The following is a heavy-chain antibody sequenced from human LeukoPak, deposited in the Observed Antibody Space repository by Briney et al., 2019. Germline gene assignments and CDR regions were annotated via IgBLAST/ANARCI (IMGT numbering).Heavy chain of an antibody. CDR2: IYTSGST. CDR3: ARGVGYDFWSGYYTGSSPTYFDY. Sequence: SETLSLTCTVSGGSISSYYWSWIRQPPGKGLEWIGYIYTSGSTNYNPSLKSRVTISVDTSKNQFSLKLSSVTAADTAVYYCARGVGYDFWSGYYTGSSPTYFDYWGQGTLVTVSS. D-gene: IGHD3-3*01. J-gene: IGHJ4*02. CDR1: GGSISSYY. V-gene: IGHV4-4*09.